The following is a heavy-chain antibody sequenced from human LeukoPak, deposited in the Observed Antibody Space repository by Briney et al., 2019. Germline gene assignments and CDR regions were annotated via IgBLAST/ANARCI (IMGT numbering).Heavy chain of an antibody. CDR3: ARGPFRGYGDY. D-gene: IGHD1-1*01. V-gene: IGHV1-8*01. CDR1: GYTFTNYD. CDR2: MNPSSGNT. J-gene: IGHJ4*02. Sequence: GASVEVSCKASGYTFTNYDINWVRQATGQGLEWMAWMNPSSGNTGFAQKFQGRFTMTRNTSISTAYMELSSLRFEDTAVYYCARGPFRGYGDYWGQGTLVSVSS.